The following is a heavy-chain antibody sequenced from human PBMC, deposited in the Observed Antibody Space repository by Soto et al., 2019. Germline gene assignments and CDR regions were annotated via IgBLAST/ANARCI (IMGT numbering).Heavy chain of an antibody. CDR3: ARHQSHSSSYVDP. Sequence: SQTLSLTCAVSGGSISSGGYSWSWIRQPPGKGLEWIGYIYHSGSTYYNPSLKSRVTISVDTSKNQFSLKLSSVTAADTAVYYCARHQSHSSSYVDPWGQGTLVTVSS. D-gene: IGHD6-13*01. CDR1: GGSISSGGYS. J-gene: IGHJ5*02. CDR2: IYHSGST. V-gene: IGHV4-30-2*03.